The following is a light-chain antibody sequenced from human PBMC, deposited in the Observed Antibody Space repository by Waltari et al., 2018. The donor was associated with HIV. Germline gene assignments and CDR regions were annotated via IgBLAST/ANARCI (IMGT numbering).Light chain of an antibody. CDR2: GNG. J-gene: IGLJ1*01. CDR3: AAWDDSLSGSYV. CDR1: SSNIGNNA. Sequence: QSVLTQPPSASGTPGRRVTISCSGSSSNIGNNAVYWYQELRGTAPTLLIFGNGQLPAGVRRRFPGSKSATSASLAISGLQSEDEADYYCAAWDDSLSGSYVFGTGTKVTVL. V-gene: IGLV1-47*01.